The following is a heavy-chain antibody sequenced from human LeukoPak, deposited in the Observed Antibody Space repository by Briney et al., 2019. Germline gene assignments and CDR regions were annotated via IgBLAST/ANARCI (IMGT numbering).Heavy chain of an antibody. Sequence: PSETLSLTCAVYGGSFSGYYWSWIRQPPGKGLEWIGEINHSGSTNYNPSLKSRVTISVDTSKNQFSLKLSSVTAADTAVYYYARVHSNYLQLWLSHFDYWGQGTLVTVSS. J-gene: IGHJ4*02. CDR2: INHSGST. CDR3: ARVHSNYLQLWLSHFDY. V-gene: IGHV4-34*01. CDR1: GGSFSGYY. D-gene: IGHD5-18*01.